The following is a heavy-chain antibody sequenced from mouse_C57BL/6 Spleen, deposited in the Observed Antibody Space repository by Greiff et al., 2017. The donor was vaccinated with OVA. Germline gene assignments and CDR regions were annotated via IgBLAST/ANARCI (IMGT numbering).Heavy chain of an antibody. V-gene: IGHV3-6*01. D-gene: IGHD2-3*01. CDR2: ISYDGSN. J-gene: IGHJ2*01. CDR3: ARGDEDYFDY. Sequence: EVQLQESGPGLVKPSQSLSLTCSVTGYSITSGYYWNWIRQFPGNKLEWIGYISYDGSNNYNPSLKNRISITRDTSKNQFFLKLNSVTTEDTATYYCARGDEDYFDYWGQGTTLTVSS. CDR1: GYSITSGYY.